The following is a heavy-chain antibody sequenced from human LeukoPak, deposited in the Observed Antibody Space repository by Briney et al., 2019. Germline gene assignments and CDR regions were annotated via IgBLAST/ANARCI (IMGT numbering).Heavy chain of an antibody. D-gene: IGHD3-22*01. CDR2: THADAIHGNNK. CDR3: VTGGGYYYDH. V-gene: IGHV3-33*01. CDR1: GFPFSTYG. J-gene: IGHJ4*02. Sequence: RTGRSLRLSCAASGFPFSTYGLHWVRQAPGKGLEWVAVTHADAIHGNNKYYADSVKGRFTIPRDNSKNTFYLQMDSLRAEDTAVHFCVTGGGYYYDHWGQGTLVIVSS.